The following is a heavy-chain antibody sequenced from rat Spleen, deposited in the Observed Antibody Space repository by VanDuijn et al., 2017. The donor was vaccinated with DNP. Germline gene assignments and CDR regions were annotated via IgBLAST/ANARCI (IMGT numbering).Heavy chain of an antibody. CDR2: ISTSGGST. CDR3: ASITTVVTWYFDF. CDR1: GFTFSNYH. J-gene: IGHJ1*01. V-gene: IGHV5-25*01. D-gene: IGHD1-1*01. Sequence: EVQLVESGGGLVQPGRSLKLSCAASGFTFSNYHMAWVRQAPKKGLEWVATISTSGGSTYYRDSVKGRFTVSRDNAKSSLYLQMNSLRSEDTATYYCASITTVVTWYFDFWGPGTMVTVSS.